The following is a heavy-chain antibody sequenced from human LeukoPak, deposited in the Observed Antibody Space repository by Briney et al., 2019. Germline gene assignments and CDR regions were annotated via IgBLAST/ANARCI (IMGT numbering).Heavy chain of an antibody. J-gene: IGHJ6*03. CDR3: ARALSWTTESYYYMDV. Sequence: GASVKVSCKASGYTFNSYDINWVRQATGQGLEWMGWMNPNSGNTGYAQKFQGRVTMTKNNSITTVYMEPSSLRSEDTAVYYCARALSWTTESYYYMDVWGKGTTVTVSS. CDR2: MNPNSGNT. CDR1: GYTFNSYD. D-gene: IGHD3/OR15-3a*01. V-gene: IGHV1-8*01.